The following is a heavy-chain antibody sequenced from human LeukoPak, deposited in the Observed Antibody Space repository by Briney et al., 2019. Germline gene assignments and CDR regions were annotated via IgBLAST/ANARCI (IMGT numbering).Heavy chain of an antibody. Sequence: GGSLRLSCAASGFTLTTYPMSWVRQAPGKGLDWVSLVSSNDGRTYFADSVQGRFIISRDNSKNMLYLDMHSLRAEDTAIYYCAKGRISGGEDYWGQGTLVTVSS. V-gene: IGHV3-23*01. CDR2: VSSNDGRT. CDR3: AKGRISGGEDY. CDR1: GFTLTTYP. D-gene: IGHD3-16*01. J-gene: IGHJ4*02.